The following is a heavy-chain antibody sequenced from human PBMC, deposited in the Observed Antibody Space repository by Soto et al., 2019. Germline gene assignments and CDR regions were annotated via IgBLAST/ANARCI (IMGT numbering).Heavy chain of an antibody. D-gene: IGHD1-7*01. CDR2: IDWEEEK. CDR1: VGSISSYY. Sequence: TLSLTCTVSVGSISSYYWSWIRQPPGKALEFLALIDWEEEKFYSPSLRTRLTVSKDTSKSQVVLTLTNVDPVDTATYYCTRSTNWNYEYYFDYWGQGTLVTVSS. CDR3: TRSTNWNYEYYFDY. V-gene: IGHV2-70*18. J-gene: IGHJ4*02.